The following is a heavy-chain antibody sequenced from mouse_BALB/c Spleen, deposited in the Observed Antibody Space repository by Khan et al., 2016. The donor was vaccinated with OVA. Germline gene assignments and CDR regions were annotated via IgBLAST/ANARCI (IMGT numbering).Heavy chain of an antibody. CDR1: GYTFTNYG. V-gene: IGHV9-3-1*01. D-gene: IGHD1-1*01. CDR2: INTYTGEP. J-gene: IGHJ1*01. Sequence: QIQLVQSGPELKKPGETVKISCKTSGYTFTNYGMNWVKQAPGKGLKWMGWINTYTGEPTYADDFKGRFAFSLETSASTAYLQINNLKNEDTATYFCASGRYCYFDVWGAGTTVTVSS. CDR3: ASGRYCYFDV.